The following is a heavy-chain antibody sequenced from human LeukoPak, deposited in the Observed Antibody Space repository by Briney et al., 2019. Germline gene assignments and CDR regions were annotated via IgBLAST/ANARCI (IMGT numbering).Heavy chain of an antibody. Sequence: PSETLSLTCTVSGGSISSGSYYWSWIRQPAGKGLEWIGRIYTSGSTNYNPSLKSRVTISVDTSKNQFSLKLSSVTAADTAVYYCARAELGSDDASDIWGQGTMVTVSS. J-gene: IGHJ3*02. D-gene: IGHD7-27*01. CDR3: ARAELGSDDASDI. CDR2: IYTSGST. V-gene: IGHV4-61*02. CDR1: GGSISSGSYY.